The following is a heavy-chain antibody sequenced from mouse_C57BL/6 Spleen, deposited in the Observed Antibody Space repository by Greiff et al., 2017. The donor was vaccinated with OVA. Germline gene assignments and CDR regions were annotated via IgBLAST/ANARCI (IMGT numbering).Heavy chain of an antibody. V-gene: IGHV5-9*01. J-gene: IGHJ4*01. CDR1: GFTFSSYT. Sequence: EVQRVESGGGLVKPGGSLKLSCAASGFTFSSYTMSWVRQTPEKRLEWVATISGGGGNTYSPDSVKGRFTISRDNAKNTLYLQMSSLRSVYTALYYCARRLLLLAMDYWGQGTSVTVAS. D-gene: IGHD2-3*01. CDR3: ARRLLLLAMDY. CDR2: ISGGGGNT.